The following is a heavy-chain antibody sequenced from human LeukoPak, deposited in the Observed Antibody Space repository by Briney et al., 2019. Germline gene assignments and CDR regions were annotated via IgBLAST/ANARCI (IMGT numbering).Heavy chain of an antibody. V-gene: IGHV1-69*06. CDR1: GGTFSNFA. CDR2: ITPIFNSA. CDR3: ARVERTQTTVTLGGYYILDV. D-gene: IGHD4-17*01. Sequence: SSVKVSCKASGGTFSNFAITWVRQAPGQGLEWMGGITPIFNSANYAQRFQGRVTITADKPTSTAYMELSSLTSEDTAVYYCARVERTQTTVTLGGYYILDVWGKGTMVTVSS. J-gene: IGHJ6*04.